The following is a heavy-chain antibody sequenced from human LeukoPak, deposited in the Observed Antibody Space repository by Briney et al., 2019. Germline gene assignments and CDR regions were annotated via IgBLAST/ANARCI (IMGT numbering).Heavy chain of an antibody. D-gene: IGHD2-15*01. V-gene: IGHV3-48*02. Sequence: GGTLRLSCAASGFTFSSYSMNWVRQAPGKGLEWVSYISSSSSTIYYADSVKGRFTISRDNAKNSLYLQMNSLRDEDTAVYYCARSSPYCSGGSCFDYWGQGTLVTVSS. CDR3: ARSSPYCSGGSCFDY. CDR2: ISSSSSTI. CDR1: GFTFSSYS. J-gene: IGHJ4*02.